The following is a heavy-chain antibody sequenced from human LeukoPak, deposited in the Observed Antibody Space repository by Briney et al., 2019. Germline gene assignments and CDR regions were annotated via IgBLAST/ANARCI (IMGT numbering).Heavy chain of an antibody. CDR3: ARDSSGWYFDY. CDR1: GFTVSSNS. Sequence: GGSLRLSCAASGFTVSSNSMSWVRQAPGKGLEWVSDIYSGGSTYYADSVKGRFTISRDNSKNTLYLQVNSLRAEDTAVYYCARDSSGWYFDYWGQGTLVTVSS. D-gene: IGHD6-19*01. J-gene: IGHJ4*02. V-gene: IGHV3-66*01. CDR2: IYSGGST.